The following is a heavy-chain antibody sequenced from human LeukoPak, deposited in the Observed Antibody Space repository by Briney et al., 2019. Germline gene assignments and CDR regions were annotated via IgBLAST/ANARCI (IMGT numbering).Heavy chain of an antibody. V-gene: IGHV4-34*01. CDR3: ARGHGEGGDY. CDR1: GGSFSGYY. D-gene: IGHD3-16*01. J-gene: IGHJ4*02. CDR2: INHSGST. Sequence: SETLSLTCAVYGGSFSGYYWSWIRQPPGKGLEWIGEINHSGSTNYNPSLKSRVTISVDTSKNQFSLKLSSVTAADTAVYYCARGHGEGGDYWGQGTLVTVSS.